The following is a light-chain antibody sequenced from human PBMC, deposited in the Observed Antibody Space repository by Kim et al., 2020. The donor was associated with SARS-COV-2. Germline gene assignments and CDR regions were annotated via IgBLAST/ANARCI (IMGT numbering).Light chain of an antibody. J-gene: IGKJ4*01. Sequence: SPGERANLSCRASQSVSYNYLAWYQHNPGQAPRLLIHGAFTRATGIPARFSGSGSGTEFTLTITSLQSEDFAVYYCQQYNHWPLTFGGGTKVDIK. CDR3: QQYNHWPLT. CDR2: GAF. CDR1: QSVSYN. V-gene: IGKV3D-15*01.